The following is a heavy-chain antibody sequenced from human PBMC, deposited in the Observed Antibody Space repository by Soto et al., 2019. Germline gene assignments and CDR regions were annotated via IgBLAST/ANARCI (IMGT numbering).Heavy chain of an antibody. CDR3: AKAPVGSSRVYGGSYFDY. CDR1: GFTFSSYA. V-gene: IGHV3-23*01. J-gene: IGHJ4*02. CDR2: ISGSGGRT. Sequence: EVQLLESGGGLVQPGGSLRLSCAASGFTFSSYAMSWVRQAPGKGLEWVSAISGSGGRTYYADPVKGRFTISRDNSKNTLYLQMNSLRAEDTAVYYCAKAPVGSSRVYGGSYFDYWGQGTLVTVSS. D-gene: IGHD1-26*01.